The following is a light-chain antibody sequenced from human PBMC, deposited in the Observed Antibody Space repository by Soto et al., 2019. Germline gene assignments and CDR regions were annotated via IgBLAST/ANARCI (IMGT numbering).Light chain of an antibody. Sequence: AIQLTQAPSSLSASVGDRVTFTCRASQDIGSALAWYQQKSGKAPKLLIYDAANLESGVPPRFSGSGSGTQFTLTISRLQPKDFATYYCQQFNSYPHTFGQGTKLEI. CDR1: QDIGSA. J-gene: IGKJ2*01. CDR2: DAA. V-gene: IGKV1-13*02. CDR3: QQFNSYPHT.